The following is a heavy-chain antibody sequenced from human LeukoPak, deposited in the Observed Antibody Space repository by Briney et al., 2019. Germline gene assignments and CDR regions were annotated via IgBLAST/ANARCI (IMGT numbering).Heavy chain of an antibody. D-gene: IGHD1-26*01. V-gene: IGHV3-33*06. CDR3: AKDRASYPSLIDY. Sequence: GGSLRLSCAATGFSLSSYGMHWVRQAPGKGLDWVAVIWYDGSNKYYADSVKGRFTISRDNSKNTLYLQMNSLRAEDTAVYYCAKDRASYPSLIDYWGQGTLLTVSS. CDR1: GFSLSSYG. J-gene: IGHJ4*02. CDR2: IWYDGSNK.